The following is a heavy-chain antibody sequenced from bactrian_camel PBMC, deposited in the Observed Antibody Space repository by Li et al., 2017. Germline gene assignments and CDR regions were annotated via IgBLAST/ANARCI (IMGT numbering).Heavy chain of an antibody. V-gene: IGHV3S5*01. J-gene: IGHJ4*01. CDR2: IFRDGGT. CDR1: RDIYSSYC. D-gene: IGHD7*01. CDR3: CGNCGLCRDANWPPY. Sequence: HVQLVESGGGSVQAGGTLRLSSATSRDIYSSYCMGWVRQAPGKAREGIAHIFRDGGTTYASSVEGRFTLSRDNAKTTLDLQMNSLKPEDTAMYYCCGNCGLCRDANWPPYWGRGTQVTVS.